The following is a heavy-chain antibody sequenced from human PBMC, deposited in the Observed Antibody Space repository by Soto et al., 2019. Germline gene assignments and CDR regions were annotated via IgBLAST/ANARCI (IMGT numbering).Heavy chain of an antibody. CDR3: ARGNALDV. D-gene: IGHD3-10*01. Sequence: QTLSLTCAISGDSVSSDITSWNWIRQSPSRGFEWLGRTYYRSKWFHDYAVSVKSRITINPDTSKNQLSLELNSMTPEDTAVYYCARGNALDVWGQGTVVTVSS. CDR2: TYYRSKWFH. V-gene: IGHV6-1*01. CDR1: GDSVSSDITS. J-gene: IGHJ3*01.